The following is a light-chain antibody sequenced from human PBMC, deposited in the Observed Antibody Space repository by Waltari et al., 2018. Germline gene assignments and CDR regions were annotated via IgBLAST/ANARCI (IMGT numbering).Light chain of an antibody. Sequence: DIQMTQSPSSLSASVGDRVTIPCRASQSVSSYLNWCQQKPGKAPKLLIYAASSLQSGVPSRFSGSGSGTDFTLTSSSLQPEDFATYYCQQSYSTLWTFGQGTKVEIK. CDR1: QSVSSY. V-gene: IGKV1-39*01. CDR3: QQSYSTLWT. CDR2: AAS. J-gene: IGKJ1*01.